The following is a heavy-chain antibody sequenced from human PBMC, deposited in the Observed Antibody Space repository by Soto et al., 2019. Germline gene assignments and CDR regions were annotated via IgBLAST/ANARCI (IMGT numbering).Heavy chain of an antibody. CDR3: ARFEQLVLH. Sequence: QVQLVQSGAEVKKPGSSVKVSCKASGGTFSNFAISWVRQAPGQGLEWMGGFIPIFGTLNYAQRFQGRLTISADESTSTAYMELSRLRSEDAVVDYCARFEQLVLHWRQGTLVTAS. CDR2: FIPIFGTL. D-gene: IGHD6-13*01. CDR1: GGTFSNFA. V-gene: IGHV1-69*01. J-gene: IGHJ1*01.